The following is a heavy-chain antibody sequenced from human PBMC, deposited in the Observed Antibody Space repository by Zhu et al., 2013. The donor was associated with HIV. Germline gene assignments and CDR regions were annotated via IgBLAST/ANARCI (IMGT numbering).Heavy chain of an antibody. Sequence: QVQLVQSGAEVKKPGSSVKVSCKASGYTFTSYGISWVRQAPGQGLEWMGWISAYNGNTNYAQKLQGRVTMTTDTSTSTAYMELRSLRSDDTAVYYCARDSAVRGVYLTGGNWFDPWGQGTLVTVSS. J-gene: IGHJ5*02. CDR1: GYTFTSYG. V-gene: IGHV1-18*01. CDR3: ARDSAVRGVYLTGGNWFDP. D-gene: IGHD3-10*01. CDR2: ISAYNGNT.